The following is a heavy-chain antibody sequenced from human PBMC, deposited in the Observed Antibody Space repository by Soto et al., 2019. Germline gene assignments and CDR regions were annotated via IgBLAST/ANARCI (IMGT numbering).Heavy chain of an antibody. CDR1: GFTFSGSW. J-gene: IGHJ4*02. V-gene: IGHV3-74*01. Sequence: VQLVESGGGLVQPGGSLRLSCAASGFTFSGSWMHWVRQAPGKGLVWVSRINGDGSGTSYADFVKGRFTISRDNAKNTLFLQMNGLRAEDTDVYYCARGIFGSGTANDYWGQGTLVTVSS. D-gene: IGHD3-10*01. CDR2: INGDGSGT. CDR3: ARGIFGSGTANDY.